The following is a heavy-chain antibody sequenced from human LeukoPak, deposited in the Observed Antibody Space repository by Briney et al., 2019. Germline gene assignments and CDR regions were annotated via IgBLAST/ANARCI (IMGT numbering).Heavy chain of an antibody. Sequence: SETLSLTCTVSGGSISSYYWSWIRQPPGKGLEWIGYIYYSGSTSYNPSLKSRVTISVDTSRNQFSLKLSSVTAADTAVYYCAGMIRGVPLDWFDPWGQGTPVTVSS. J-gene: IGHJ5*02. CDR2: IYYSGST. D-gene: IGHD3-10*01. V-gene: IGHV4-59*08. CDR1: GGSISSYY. CDR3: AGMIRGVPLDWFDP.